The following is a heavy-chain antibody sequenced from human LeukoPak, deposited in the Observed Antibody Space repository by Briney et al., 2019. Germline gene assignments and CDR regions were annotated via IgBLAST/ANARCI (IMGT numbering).Heavy chain of an antibody. D-gene: IGHD5-24*01. J-gene: IGHJ4*02. CDR2: IYYSGST. V-gene: IGHV4-39*02. CDR3: AREQRDTLDY. CDR1: GGSISSSSYY. Sequence: SETLSLTCTVSGGSISSSSYYWGWIRQPPGKGLEWIGSIYYSGSTYYNPSLKSRVTISVDTSKNQFSLRLSSVTAADTAVYYCAREQRDTLDYWGQGTLVTVSS.